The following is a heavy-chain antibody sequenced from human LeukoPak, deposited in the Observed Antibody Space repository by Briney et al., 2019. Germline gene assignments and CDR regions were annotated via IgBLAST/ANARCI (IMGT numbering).Heavy chain of an antibody. Sequence: PGGSLRLSCAASGFTFSSYGMHWVRQAPGKGLEWVTFIQYDGSNKYYAASVKGRFSISRDNSKNTLYLQMNSLRPEDTAVYYCAKDSGLGSYDTSGYLEYFQHWGQGTLVTVSS. CDR3: AKDSGLGSYDTSGYLEYFQH. CDR2: IQYDGSNK. D-gene: IGHD3-22*01. CDR1: GFTFSSYG. J-gene: IGHJ1*01. V-gene: IGHV3-30*02.